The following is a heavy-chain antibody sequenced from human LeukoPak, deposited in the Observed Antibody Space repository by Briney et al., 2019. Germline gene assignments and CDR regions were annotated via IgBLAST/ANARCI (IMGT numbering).Heavy chain of an antibody. D-gene: IGHD3-3*01. CDR1: GYTFTGYY. CDR2: INPNSGGT. J-gene: IGHJ6*03. CDR3: ARDLATTIFGVVILPGMYYYYMDV. Sequence: ASVKVSCKASGYTFTGYYMHWVRQAPGQGLEWMGWINPNSGGTNYAQKFQGRVTMTRDTFISTAYMELSRLRSDDTAVYYCARDLATTIFGVVILPGMYYYYMDVWGKGTTVTVSS. V-gene: IGHV1-2*02.